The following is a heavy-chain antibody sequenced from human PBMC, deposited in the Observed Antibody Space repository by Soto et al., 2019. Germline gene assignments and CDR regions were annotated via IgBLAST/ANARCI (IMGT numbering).Heavy chain of an antibody. V-gene: IGHV1-3*01. D-gene: IGHD5-18*01. CDR3: ARDLAGYSYGYDYYYYGMDV. Sequence: QVQLVQSGAEVKKPGASVKVSCKASGYTFTSYAMHWVRQAPGQRLEWMGWINAGNGNTNYAQKLQGRVTMTTDTSTSTAYMELRSLRSDDTAVYYCARDLAGYSYGYDYYYYGMDVWGQGTTVTVSS. CDR1: GYTFTSYA. CDR2: INAGNGNT. J-gene: IGHJ6*02.